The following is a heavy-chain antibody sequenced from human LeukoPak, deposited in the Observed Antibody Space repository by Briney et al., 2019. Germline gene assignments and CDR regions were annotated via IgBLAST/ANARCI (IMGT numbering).Heavy chain of an antibody. Sequence: GASVKVSCKASGYTFTSYDINWVRQATGQGLEWMGWMNPNSGNTGYAQKFQGRVTMTRNTSISTAYMELSNLRSEDTAVYYCATVETPLVLPDIWGQGTMVTVSS. V-gene: IGHV1-8*01. CDR2: MNPNSGNT. J-gene: IGHJ3*02. CDR1: GYTFTSYD. D-gene: IGHD2-15*01. CDR3: ATVETPLVLPDI.